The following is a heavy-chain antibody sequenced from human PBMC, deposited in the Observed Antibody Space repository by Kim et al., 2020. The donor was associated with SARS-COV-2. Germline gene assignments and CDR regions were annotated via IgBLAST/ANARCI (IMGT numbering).Heavy chain of an antibody. CDR2: INPSGGST. CDR1: GYTFTSYY. J-gene: IGHJ6*03. CDR3: ARGPPPTVTTVTYVEVGPWGYYMDV. Sequence: ASVKVSCKASGYTFTSYYMHWVRQAPGQGLEWMGIINPSGGSTSYAQKFQGRVTMTRDTSTSTVYMELSSLRSEDTAVYYCARGPPPTVTTVTYVEVGPWGYYMDVWGKGTTVTVSS. V-gene: IGHV1-46*01. D-gene: IGHD4-17*01.